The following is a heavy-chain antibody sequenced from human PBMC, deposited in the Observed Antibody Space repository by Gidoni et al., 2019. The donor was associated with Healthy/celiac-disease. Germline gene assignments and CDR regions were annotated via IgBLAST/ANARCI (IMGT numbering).Heavy chain of an antibody. D-gene: IGHD4-17*01. CDR3: ARVLTVTTSDAFDI. Sequence: HVQLVQSGAEVKKPGSSVKVSCKASGGPFSSYAIRWVRQDPGKGLEWMGGIIPSFGTANYAKKFQGRVTITADESTSTAYMELSSLRSEDTAVYYCARVLTVTTSDAFDIWGKGTMVTVSS. CDR1: GGPFSSYA. J-gene: IGHJ3*02. V-gene: IGHV1-69*01. CDR2: IIPSFGTA.